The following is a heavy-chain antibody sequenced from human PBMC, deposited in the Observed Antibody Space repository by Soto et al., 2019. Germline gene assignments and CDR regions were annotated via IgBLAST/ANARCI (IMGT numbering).Heavy chain of an antibody. J-gene: IGHJ5*02. CDR2: INAGNGNT. CDR1: GYTFTGYA. D-gene: IGHD4-17*01. CDR3: ARDGATVVNRPHNWFAP. Sequence: ASVKVSCKASGYTFTGYAIHWVRQAPGQRLEWMGWINAGNGNTKYSQKFQGRVTITRDTSAGAAYMELSSLRSEDTAVYYCARDGATVVNRPHNWFAPWGQGTLVTVSS. V-gene: IGHV1-3*01.